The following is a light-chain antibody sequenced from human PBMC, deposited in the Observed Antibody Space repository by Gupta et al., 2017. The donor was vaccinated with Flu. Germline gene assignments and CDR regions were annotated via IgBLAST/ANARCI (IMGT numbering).Light chain of an antibody. J-gene: IGKJ4*01. V-gene: IGKV1-12*01. Sequence: DIQVTQSPSSVSASLGDRVTITCRASQDISSWLAWYQQKPGKSPKLLISAASRWQSGVPSRLAGSRYRTAFALSISCRLPEDFATCVEQRTSSFPLTFGGGTKV. CDR3: QRTSSFPLT. CDR2: AAS. CDR1: QDISSW.